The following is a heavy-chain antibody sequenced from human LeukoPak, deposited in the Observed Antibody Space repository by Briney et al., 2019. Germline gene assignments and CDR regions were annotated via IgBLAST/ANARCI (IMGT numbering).Heavy chain of an antibody. CDR2: INPDGRDT. V-gene: IGHV3-7*01. D-gene: IGHD2-21*02. CDR1: GFAFDTYW. J-gene: IGHJ1*01. CDR3: TSWGDTTAEYFQR. Sequence: GGSLRLSCAASGFAFDTYWMHWVRQAPGKGLEWVAHINPDGRDTYYVDSVKGRFTISRDNAQNSMYLQMNSLRVEDTAVYYCTSWGDTTAEYFQRWGQGTLVTVSS.